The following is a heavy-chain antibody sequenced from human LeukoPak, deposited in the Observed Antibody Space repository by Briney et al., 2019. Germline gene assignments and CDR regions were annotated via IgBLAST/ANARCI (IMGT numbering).Heavy chain of an antibody. V-gene: IGHV3-33*06. Sequence: GGSLRLSCAASGFTFRSYGMHWVRQAPGKGLEWVAVIWYDGSNQYYTDSVKGRFTISRDNSKNTPYLQMNSLRAEDTAMSYCEKVGDGDYYLDYWGQGTLVTVSS. CDR1: GFTFRSYG. CDR3: EKVGDGDYYLDY. J-gene: IGHJ4*02. D-gene: IGHD4-17*01. CDR2: IWYDGSNQ.